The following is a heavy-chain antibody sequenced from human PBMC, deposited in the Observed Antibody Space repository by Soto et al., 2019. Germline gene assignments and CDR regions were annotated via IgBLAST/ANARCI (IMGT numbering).Heavy chain of an antibody. CDR3: ARDGAGHCNNGVCYMSWFDP. J-gene: IGHJ5*02. CDR2: ISSDGSNV. D-gene: IGHD2-8*01. Sequence: QVQLVESGGGVVQPGGSQRLSCAASGFTFSGYGMHWVRQVLGKGLEWLTTISSDGSNVHYADSVKGRFTISRDNPKKTVFLQMNSLRAEDTAVYYCARDGAGHCNNGVCYMSWFDPWGQGTLVTVSS. V-gene: IGHV3-33*01. CDR1: GFTFSGYG.